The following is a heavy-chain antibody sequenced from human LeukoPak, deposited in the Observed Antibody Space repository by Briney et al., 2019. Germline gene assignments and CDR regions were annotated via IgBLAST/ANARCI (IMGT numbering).Heavy chain of an antibody. CDR1: GFTFDDYA. CDR2: ISWNSGSI. J-gene: IGHJ4*02. Sequence: GGSLRLSCAASGFTFDDYAMHRVRQAPGKGLEWVSGISWNSGSIGYADSVKGRFTISRDNAKNSLYLQMNSLRAEDTALYYCAKDPRAYYDILTGYYDYWGQGTLVTVSS. CDR3: AKDPRAYYDILTGYYDY. D-gene: IGHD3-9*01. V-gene: IGHV3-9*01.